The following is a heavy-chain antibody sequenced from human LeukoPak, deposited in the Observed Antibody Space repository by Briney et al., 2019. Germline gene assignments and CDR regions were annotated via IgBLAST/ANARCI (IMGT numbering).Heavy chain of an antibody. D-gene: IGHD3-10*01. CDR2: ISYDGSNK. Sequence: GSLRLSCAASGFTFSSYGMHWVRQAPGKGLEWVAVISYDGSNKYYADSVKGRFTISRDNSKNTLYLQMNSLRAEDTAVYYCAKAWLAQASYFDYWGQGALVSV. J-gene: IGHJ4*02. CDR3: AKAWLAQASYFDY. V-gene: IGHV3-30*18. CDR1: GFTFSSYG.